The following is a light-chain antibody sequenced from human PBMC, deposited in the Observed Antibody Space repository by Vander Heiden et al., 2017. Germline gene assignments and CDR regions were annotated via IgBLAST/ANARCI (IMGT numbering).Light chain of an antibody. V-gene: IGLV2-18*02. CDR3: SAYTNDSTVI. CDR1: ISDIGTYKR. J-gene: IGLJ2*01. Sequence: QSALTQPPSESGSPGQSVTISCSGSISDIGTYKRVSWYQQAPGTVPKVVIYEATNRPSGVPDRFSGSRSGNTASLTISGLQTEDESYYYCSAYTNDSTVIFGGGTKLTVL. CDR2: EAT.